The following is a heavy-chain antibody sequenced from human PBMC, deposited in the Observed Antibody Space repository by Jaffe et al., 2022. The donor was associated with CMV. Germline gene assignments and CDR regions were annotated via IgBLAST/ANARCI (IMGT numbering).Heavy chain of an antibody. CDR1: GGSISSYY. Sequence: QVQLQESGPGLVKPSETLSLTCTVSGGSISSYYWSWIRQPPGKGLEWIGYIYYSGSTNYNPSLKSRVTISVDTSKNQFSLKLSSVTAADTAVYYCARALRESPIDPLLEWLFPNYYMDVWGKGTTVTVSS. D-gene: IGHD3-3*01. CDR2: IYYSGST. J-gene: IGHJ6*03. CDR3: ARALRESPIDPLLEWLFPNYYMDV. V-gene: IGHV4-59*01.